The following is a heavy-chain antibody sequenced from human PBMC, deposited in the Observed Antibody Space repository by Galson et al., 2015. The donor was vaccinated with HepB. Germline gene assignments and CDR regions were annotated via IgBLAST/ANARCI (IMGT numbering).Heavy chain of an antibody. V-gene: IGHV3-13*05. Sequence: SLRLSCAASGFTFSSYDMHWVRQATGKGLEWVSAIGTAGDPYYPGSVKGRFTISRENAKNSLYLQMNSLRAGDTAVYYCARVRYGSGSYYNRDWYFDLWGRGTLVTVSS. D-gene: IGHD3-10*01. CDR1: GFTFSSYD. J-gene: IGHJ2*01. CDR3: ARVRYGSGSYYNRDWYFDL. CDR2: IGTAGDP.